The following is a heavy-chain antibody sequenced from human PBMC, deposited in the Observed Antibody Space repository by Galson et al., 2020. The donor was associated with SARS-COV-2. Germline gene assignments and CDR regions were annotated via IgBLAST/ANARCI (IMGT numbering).Heavy chain of an antibody. Sequence: ASETLSLTCTVSGYSISSGYYWGWIRQHPGKGLEWIGSIYHSGSTYYNPSLKSRATIPVDTSKNQFSLKLSSVTAADTAVNYCARGFDYWGQGTLVTVSS. CDR2: IYHSGST. CDR1: GYSISSGYY. CDR3: ARGFDY. J-gene: IGHJ4*02. V-gene: IGHV4-38-2*02.